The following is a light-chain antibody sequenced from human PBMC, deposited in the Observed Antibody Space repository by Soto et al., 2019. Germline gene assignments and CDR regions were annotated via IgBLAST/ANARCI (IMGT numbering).Light chain of an antibody. CDR1: QSVDKF. J-gene: IGKJ1*01. CDR2: DAS. V-gene: IGKV3-11*01. CDR3: QQDYNSWT. Sequence: EIVMTQSPATLSVSPGERATLSCRASQSVDKFFAWYQQKPGQAPRLLIFDASYRATGVPDRFSATGAGTDFTLTISRLEPEDFAVYYCQQDYNSWTFGQGSKVDI.